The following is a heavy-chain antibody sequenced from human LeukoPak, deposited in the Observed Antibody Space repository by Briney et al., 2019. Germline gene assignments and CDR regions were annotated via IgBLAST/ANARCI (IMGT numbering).Heavy chain of an antibody. J-gene: IGHJ4*02. CDR3: ARGYDYGDYGVVE. CDR1: GFTFSNYG. V-gene: IGHV3-33*01. CDR2: IWYDGSNK. Sequence: GRSLRLSCAASGFTFSNYGMHWVRQAPGKGLEWVAVIWYDGSNKYYSDSVRGRFTISRDNSKNTLYLQMNSLRAEDTAVYYCARGYDYGDYGVVEWGQGTLVTVSS. D-gene: IGHD4-17*01.